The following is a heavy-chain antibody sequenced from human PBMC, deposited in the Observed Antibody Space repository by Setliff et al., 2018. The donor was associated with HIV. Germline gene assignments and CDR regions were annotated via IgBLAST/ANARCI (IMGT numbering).Heavy chain of an antibody. CDR2: INRGGST. J-gene: IGHJ4*02. V-gene: IGHV4-34*01. Sequence: TSETLSLTCGVYGESLSDYSWNWIRQPPGKGLEWIGEINRGGSTNYNPSLKSRVTISVDTSKNHFSLNLSSVTAADTAVYYCATRGWNAYKAFDYWGQGTLVTVSS. D-gene: IGHD1-1*01. CDR3: ATRGWNAYKAFDY. CDR1: GESLSDYS.